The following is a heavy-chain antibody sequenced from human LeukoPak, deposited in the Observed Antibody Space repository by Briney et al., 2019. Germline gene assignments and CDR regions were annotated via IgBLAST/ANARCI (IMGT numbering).Heavy chain of an antibody. V-gene: IGHV1-46*01. CDR2: SNPSGDST. Sequence: ASVKVSCKASGYTFTNYYIHWVRQAPGHGLEWMGISNPSGDSTNYAQKFQGRVTMTRDTSTSTVYMELSSLRSEDTAVYYCARGGIVVVPAARAARIDYWGQGTLVTVSS. D-gene: IGHD2-2*01. CDR1: GYTFTNYY. J-gene: IGHJ4*02. CDR3: ARGGIVVVPAARAARIDY.